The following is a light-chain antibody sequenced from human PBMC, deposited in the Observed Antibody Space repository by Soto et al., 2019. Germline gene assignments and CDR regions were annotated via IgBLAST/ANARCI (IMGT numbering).Light chain of an antibody. CDR2: GNS. Sequence: QPVLTQPPSVSGAPGQRVTISCTGSSSNIGAGYDVHWYQQLPGTAPKLLIYGNSNRPSGVPDRFSGSKSGTSASLAITGIQAEDEADYYCQSYDSSHVVFGGGTKLTVL. CDR1: SSNIGAGYD. V-gene: IGLV1-40*01. CDR3: QSYDSSHVV. J-gene: IGLJ2*01.